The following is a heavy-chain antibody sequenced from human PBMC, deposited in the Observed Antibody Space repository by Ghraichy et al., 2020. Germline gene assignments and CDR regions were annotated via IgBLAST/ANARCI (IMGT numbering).Heavy chain of an antibody. J-gene: IGHJ4*02. CDR1: GSTFGTPY. V-gene: IGHV1-2*02. CDR2: SNPKSGDT. Sequence: ASVKVSCKTSGSTFGTPYTYWVRQAPGQGLDWMGWSNPKSGDTDYAQKFQGRINMTRDTSISTAHMELSRLRSDDTAVYCCARRLVSGSNDLDYWGQGTLITV. D-gene: IGHD1-1*01. CDR3: ARRLVSGSNDLDY.